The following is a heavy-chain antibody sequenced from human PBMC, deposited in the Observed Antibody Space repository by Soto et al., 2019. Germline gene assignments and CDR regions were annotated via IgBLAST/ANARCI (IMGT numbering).Heavy chain of an antibody. CDR2: IYYSGRT. Sequence: SENLSLTCIVSGESISSSSYYWGWIRQPPGKGLEWIGSIYYSGRTYYNPSFKSRVTISIDTSKNQFSLKLSSVTATDTAVYYCARQRTTVVTQAYFDHWGQGALVTVS. J-gene: IGHJ4*02. CDR1: GESISSSSYY. D-gene: IGHD2-21*02. CDR3: ARQRTTVVTQAYFDH. V-gene: IGHV4-39*01.